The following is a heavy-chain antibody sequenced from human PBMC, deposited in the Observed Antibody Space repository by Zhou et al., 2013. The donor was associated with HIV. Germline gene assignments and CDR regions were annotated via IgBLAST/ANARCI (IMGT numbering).Heavy chain of an antibody. D-gene: IGHD5-12*01. CDR3: ARRRYSGYDYSFDY. V-gene: IGHV4-34*01. J-gene: IGHJ4*02. CDR2: ISHRGSA. CDR1: GGSNNNYS. Sequence: QVQLQQWGAGLLKPSETLSLSCAVYGGSNNNYSWSWIRQSPGKGLEWIGEISHRGSATYKSSLKSRVTISVDTSNNHFSLKLSSVTAADTAMYYCARRRYSGYDYSFDYWGQGTLVTVSS.